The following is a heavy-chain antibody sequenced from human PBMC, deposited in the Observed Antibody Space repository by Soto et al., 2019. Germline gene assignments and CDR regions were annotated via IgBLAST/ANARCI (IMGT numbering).Heavy chain of an antibody. CDR3: ARRWGEGRVDY. D-gene: IGHD3-10*01. Sequence: QVKLQESGPGLVKPSGTLSLTCAVSGGSISSSNWWSWVRQPPGKGLEWIGEIYHSGNTNYNPSRKXRXTXAXXKSRNQFSLKLSSVTAADTAVYYCARRWGEGRVDYWGQGTLVTVSS. V-gene: IGHV4-4*02. J-gene: IGHJ4*02. CDR1: GGSISSSNW. CDR2: IYHSGNT.